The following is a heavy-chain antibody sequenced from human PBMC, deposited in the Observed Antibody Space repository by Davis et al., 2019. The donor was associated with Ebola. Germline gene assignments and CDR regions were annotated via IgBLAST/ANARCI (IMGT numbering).Heavy chain of an antibody. CDR2: ISSSSSYI. Sequence: GESLKISCAASGFTFSSYWMHWVRQAPGKGLEWVSSISSSSSYIYYADSVKGRFTISRDNAKNSLYLQMNSLRAEDTAVYYCARGGSWGLGGEDYWGQGTLVTVSS. V-gene: IGHV3-21*01. J-gene: IGHJ4*02. CDR1: GFTFSSYW. CDR3: ARGGSWGLGGEDY. D-gene: IGHD1-26*01.